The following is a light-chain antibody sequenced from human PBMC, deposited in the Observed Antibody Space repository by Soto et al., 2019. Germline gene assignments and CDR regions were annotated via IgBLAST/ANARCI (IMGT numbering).Light chain of an antibody. Sequence: SYELTQPPSVSVAPEKTTTITCGGNNIGDKRVHWYRQKPGQAPVLLLSYDSDRPSGIPERSSGSNSGNTATRTISRVESEDEADSDCQLWDIMTDNYVFGGGTKVTVL. CDR2: YDS. J-gene: IGLJ1*01. V-gene: IGLV3-21*04. CDR3: QLWDIMTDNYV. CDR1: NIGDKR.